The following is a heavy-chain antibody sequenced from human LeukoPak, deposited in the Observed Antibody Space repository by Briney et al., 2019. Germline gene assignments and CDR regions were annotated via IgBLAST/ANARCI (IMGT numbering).Heavy chain of an antibody. CDR3: AKHYDFWSGLTLCYMGV. Sequence: GGSLRLSCAASGFTFSSYAMSWVRQAPGKGLEWVSAISGSGGSTYYADSVKGRFTISRDNSKNTLYLQMNSLRAEDTAVYYCAKHYDFWSGLTLCYMGVWGKGTTVTVSS. CDR2: ISGSGGST. D-gene: IGHD3-3*01. J-gene: IGHJ6*03. V-gene: IGHV3-23*01. CDR1: GFTFSSYA.